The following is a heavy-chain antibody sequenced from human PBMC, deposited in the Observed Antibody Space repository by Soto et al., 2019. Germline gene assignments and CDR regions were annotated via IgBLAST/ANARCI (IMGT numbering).Heavy chain of an antibody. CDR2: ISGSGGST. CDR1: GFTFSSYA. D-gene: IGHD2-2*02. V-gene: IGHV3-23*01. J-gene: IGHJ4*02. Sequence: GSLRLSCAASGFTFSSYAMSWVRQAPGKGLEWVSAISGSGGSTYYADSVKGRFTISRDNSKNTLYLQMNSLRAEDTAVYYCASNNGDIVVVPAAIDYWGQGTLVTVS. CDR3: ASNNGDIVVVPAAIDY.